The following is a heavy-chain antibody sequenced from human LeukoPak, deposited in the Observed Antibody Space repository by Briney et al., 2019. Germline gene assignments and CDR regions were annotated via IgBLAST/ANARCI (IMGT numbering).Heavy chain of an antibody. CDR1: GYTLTELS. V-gene: IGHV1-24*01. J-gene: IGHJ4*02. D-gene: IGHD3-22*01. Sequence: ASVKVSCKVSGYTLTELSMHWVRQAPGKGLEWMGGFDPEDGETIYAQKFQGRVTMTEDTSTDTAYMELSSLRSEDTAVYYCAISSGYFDSGGYFDYWGQGTLVTVSS. CDR2: FDPEDGET. CDR3: AISSGYFDSGGYFDY.